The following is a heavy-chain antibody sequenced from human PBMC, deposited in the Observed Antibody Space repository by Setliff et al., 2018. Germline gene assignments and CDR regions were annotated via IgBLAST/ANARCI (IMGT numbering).Heavy chain of an antibody. CDR2: IGAGGDYT. CDR3: ASPGLPLRYYYGMDV. CDR1: GFTFSHFA. V-gene: IGHV3-23*01. J-gene: IGHJ6*02. Sequence: TGGSLRLSCAASGFTFSHFAVTWVRQSPGRGLEWVASIGAGGDYTKYADSVRGRFTISRDNSKNTIYLRMNSLRAEDTAVYYCASPGLPLRYYYGMDVWGQGTTVTVSS.